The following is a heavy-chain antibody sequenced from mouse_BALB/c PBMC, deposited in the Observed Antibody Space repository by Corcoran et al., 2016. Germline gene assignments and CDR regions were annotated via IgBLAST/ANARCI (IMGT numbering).Heavy chain of an antibody. J-gene: IGHJ1*01. CDR1: GYSFTGYY. Sequence: LVKTGASVKISCKASGYSFTGYYMHLVKQSHGKSLEWIGYISCYNGATSYNQKFKGKATFTVDTSSSTAYMQFNSLTSEDSAVYYCARYGNPHWYFDVWGAGTTVTVSS. V-gene: IGHV1S34*01. D-gene: IGHD2-1*01. CDR3: ARYGNPHWYFDV. CDR2: ISCYNGAT.